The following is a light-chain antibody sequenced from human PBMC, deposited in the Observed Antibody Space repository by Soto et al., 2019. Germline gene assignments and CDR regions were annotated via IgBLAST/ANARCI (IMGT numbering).Light chain of an antibody. CDR2: DVS. CDR1: SSDVGGYNY. Sequence: QSALTQPASVSGSPGQSITISCTGTSSDVGGYNYVSWYQQHPGKAPKLMIYDVSNRPSGVSNRFSGSKSGNTASLTISGLQAEDEADYYCSSYTISTLVVFGGGTNSPS. CDR3: SSYTISTLVV. V-gene: IGLV2-14*01. J-gene: IGLJ2*01.